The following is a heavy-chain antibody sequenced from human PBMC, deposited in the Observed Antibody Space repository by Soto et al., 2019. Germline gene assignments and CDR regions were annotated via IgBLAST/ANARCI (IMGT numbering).Heavy chain of an antibody. V-gene: IGHV3-21*01. J-gene: IGHJ5*02. Sequence: GGSLRLSCAASGFTFSSYSMNWVRQAPGKGLEWVSSISSSSSYIYYADSVKGRFTISRDNAKNSLYLQMNSLRAEDTAVYYCARDGRTDHGFDPWGQGTLVTVSS. CDR3: ARDGRTDHGFDP. CDR1: GFTFSSYS. CDR2: ISSSSSYI.